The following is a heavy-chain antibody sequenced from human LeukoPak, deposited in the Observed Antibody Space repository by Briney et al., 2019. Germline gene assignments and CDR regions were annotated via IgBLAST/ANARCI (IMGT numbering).Heavy chain of an antibody. D-gene: IGHD6-19*01. CDR2: ISMNGGTT. CDR3: ARDLRAVAGTLDYYYYGMDV. CDR1: GFTFSTYA. V-gene: IGHV3-64*01. Sequence: GGSLRLSCAASGFTFSTYAMHWVRQAPGKGLQYVSGISMNGGTTYYANSVKGRFTISRDNSKNTLYLQMNSLRAEDTAVYYCARDLRAVAGTLDYYYYGMDVWGQGTTVTVSS. J-gene: IGHJ6*02.